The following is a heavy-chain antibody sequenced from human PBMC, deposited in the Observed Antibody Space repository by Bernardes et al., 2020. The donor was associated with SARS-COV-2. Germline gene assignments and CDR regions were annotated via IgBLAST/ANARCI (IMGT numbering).Heavy chain of an antibody. CDR2: IYPGDSDT. CDR3: ARGRLCSSATCYIAYYYYGLDV. J-gene: IGHJ6*02. V-gene: IGHV5-51*01. CDR1: GYIFPTYW. Sequence: GESLKISCRGSGYIFPTYWIGWVRQMPGKGLEWMGIIYPGDSDTRYSPSFQGQVTISADKSIGTAYLQWSSLKASDTAIYYCARGRLCSSATCYIAYYYYGLDVWGQGTAVTVSS. D-gene: IGHD2-2*02.